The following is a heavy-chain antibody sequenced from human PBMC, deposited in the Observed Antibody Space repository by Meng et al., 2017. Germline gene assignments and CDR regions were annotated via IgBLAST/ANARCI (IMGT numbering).Heavy chain of an antibody. D-gene: IGHD6-13*01. V-gene: IGHV3-15*04. CDR1: GLRFTDAW. CDR3: ATGAAAADH. J-gene: IGHJ4*02. Sequence: VSVVVVGGGLVKPGGSLRLSCVASGLRFTDAWMSWVRQAPGKGLEWVGRIERKSDGGTIYYAAPVKGRSTISRDDSKNTLYLQMDSLINEDTAVYFCATGAAAADHWGQGTLVTVSS. CDR2: IERKSDGGTI.